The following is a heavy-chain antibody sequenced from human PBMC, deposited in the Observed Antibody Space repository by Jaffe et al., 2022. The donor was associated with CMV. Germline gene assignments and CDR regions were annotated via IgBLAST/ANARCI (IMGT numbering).Heavy chain of an antibody. J-gene: IGHJ6*02. CDR1: GFTFDDYA. CDR2: ISWNSGSI. V-gene: IGHV3-9*01. Sequence: EVQLVESGGGLVQPGRSLRLSCAASGFTFDDYAMHWVRQAPGKGLEWVSGISWNSGSIGYADSVKGRFTISRDNAKNSLYLQMNSLRAEDTALYYCAKDKGSGSYYWLTYYYGMDVWGQGTTVTVSS. D-gene: IGHD3-10*01. CDR3: AKDKGSGSYYWLTYYYGMDV.